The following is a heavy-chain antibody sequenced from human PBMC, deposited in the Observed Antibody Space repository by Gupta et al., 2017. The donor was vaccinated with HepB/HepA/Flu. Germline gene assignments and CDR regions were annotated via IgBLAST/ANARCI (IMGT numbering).Heavy chain of an antibody. Sequence: EVQLLESGGRLEPAGGSLRLSCEGSGFSFVHYAMTWVRQAPGKGLEWISGISGSGDETFYADSVKGRFTISRDNSKSTLYLQISSLRADDTATYYCLKGGRYSTFDHWGQGTLLIVSS. V-gene: IGHV3-23*01. D-gene: IGHD1-1*01. CDR2: ISGSGDET. CDR3: LKGGRYSTFDH. J-gene: IGHJ4*02. CDR1: GFSFVHYA.